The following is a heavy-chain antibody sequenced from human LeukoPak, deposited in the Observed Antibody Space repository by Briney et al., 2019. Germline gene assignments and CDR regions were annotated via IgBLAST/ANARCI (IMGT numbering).Heavy chain of an antibody. CDR2: ISYDGSNK. Sequence: GGSLRLSCAASGFTFSSYGMHWVRQAPGKGLEWVAVISYDGSNKYYADSVKGRLTISRDNSKNMLYLQMSSLRAEDTALYYCAKDDGRSGYSIGSWFFDLWGRGTLVTVSS. V-gene: IGHV3-30*18. CDR1: GFTFSSYG. CDR3: AKDDGRSGYSIGSWFFDL. J-gene: IGHJ2*01. D-gene: IGHD3-22*01.